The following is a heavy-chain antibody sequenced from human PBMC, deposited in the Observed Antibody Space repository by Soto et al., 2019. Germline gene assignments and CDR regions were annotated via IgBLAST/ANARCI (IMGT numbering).Heavy chain of an antibody. Sequence: GGSLRLSCAASGFTFSTYAMYWVRQAPGKGLEYVSGISINGGTTYYANCVKGRFTISRDNSKNTLYLQMGSLRPEDMAVYYCARYYDYMGAFDIWGQGTMVTVSS. D-gene: IGHD3-16*01. V-gene: IGHV3-64*01. CDR3: ARYYDYMGAFDI. CDR1: GFTFSTYA. J-gene: IGHJ3*02. CDR2: ISINGGTT.